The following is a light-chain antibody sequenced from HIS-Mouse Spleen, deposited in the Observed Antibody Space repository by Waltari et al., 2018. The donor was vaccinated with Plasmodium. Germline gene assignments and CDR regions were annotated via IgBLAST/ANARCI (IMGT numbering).Light chain of an antibody. CDR2: SNN. V-gene: IGLV1-44*01. Sequence: QSVLTQPPSASGTPGQRVPISCSGHRPTLGSTTVTWYQQLPGTAPKLLIYSNNQRPSGVPDRFSGSKSGTSASLAISGLQSEDEADYYCAAWDDSLNGVVFGGGTKLTVL. CDR3: AAWDDSLNGVV. CDR1: RPTLGSTT. J-gene: IGLJ2*01.